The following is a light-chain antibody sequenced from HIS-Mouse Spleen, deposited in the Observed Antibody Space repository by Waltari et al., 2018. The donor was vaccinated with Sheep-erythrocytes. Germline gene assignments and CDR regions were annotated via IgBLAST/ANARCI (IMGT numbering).Light chain of an antibody. CDR1: QTLLHSNGYNY. V-gene: IGKV2-28*01. J-gene: IGKJ1*01. CDR3: MQALQTPWT. CDR2: LGS. Sequence: DIVMPQSPLSLPVTPGEPASIPCGSSQTLLHSNGYNYLVWYLQKPGQSPQLLIYLGSNRASGVPDRFSGSGSGTDFTLKISRVEAEDVGVYYCMQALQTPWTFGQGTKVEIK.